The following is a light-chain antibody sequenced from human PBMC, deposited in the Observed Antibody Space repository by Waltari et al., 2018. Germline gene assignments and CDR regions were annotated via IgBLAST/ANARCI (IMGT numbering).Light chain of an antibody. CDR3: QVWDSNTNHVI. V-gene: IGLV3-21*04. CDR2: VAS. CDR1: NIGFKS. J-gene: IGLJ2*01. Sequence: SSVLPPPPSVSLAPEKTASLPCGGHNIGFKSVAWYQHRPGQAPVLVIYVASARPSGIPERFSGSNSGNTATLTISRVEAGDGADYYCQVWDSNTNHVIFGGGTKLTVL.